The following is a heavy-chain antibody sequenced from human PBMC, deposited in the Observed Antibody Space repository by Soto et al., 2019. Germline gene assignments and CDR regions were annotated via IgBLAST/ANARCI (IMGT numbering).Heavy chain of an antibody. Sequence: RSLTCTFSGDSIRSVGYYWRWISQHPGKCLEWIGYIYYSGSTYYNPSLKSRVTISVDTSKNQFSLKLSSVTAADTAVDYCARGVRGGRRECGGGSCHRAFDSWGQGTRVTVAS. D-gene: IGHD2-15*01. CDR2: IYYSGST. CDR1: GDSIRSVGYY. V-gene: IGHV4-31*03. J-gene: IGHJ3*02. CDR3: ARGVRGGRRECGGGSCHRAFDS.